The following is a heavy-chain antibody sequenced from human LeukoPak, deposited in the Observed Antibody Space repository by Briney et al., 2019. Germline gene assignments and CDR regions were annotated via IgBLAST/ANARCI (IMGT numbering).Heavy chain of an antibody. J-gene: IGHJ4*02. CDR3: ARQGLGTGTTLGFDY. CDR2: IYYSGST. CDR1: GGSISSSNYY. D-gene: IGHD1-1*01. V-gene: IGHV4-39*01. Sequence: PSKTLSLTCTVSGGSISSSNYYWGWIRQPPGKGLEWIGRIYYSGSTYYNPSLKSRVTISVDTSKNQFSLKLSSVTAADTAVYYCARQGLGTGTTLGFDYWGQGTLVTVSS.